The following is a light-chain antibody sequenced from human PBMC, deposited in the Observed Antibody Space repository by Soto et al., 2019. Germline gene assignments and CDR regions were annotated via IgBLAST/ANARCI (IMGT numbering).Light chain of an antibody. J-gene: IGKJ4*01. V-gene: IGKV3-20*01. Sequence: EIVLTQSPGTLSLSPGERATLSCRASQSVSSSYFAWYQQKPGQAPRLLIYGASSRATGIPDRFSGSGSGTDSTLTISSLEPEDFAVYFCPQFVSSPPRLTFGGGTKVAIK. CDR3: PQFVSSPPRLT. CDR2: GAS. CDR1: QSVSSSY.